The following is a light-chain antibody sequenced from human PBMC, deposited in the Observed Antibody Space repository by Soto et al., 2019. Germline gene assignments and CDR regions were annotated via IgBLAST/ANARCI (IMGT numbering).Light chain of an antibody. CDR2: GAS. V-gene: IGKV3-20*01. CDR1: QTLISNY. J-gene: IGKJ1*01. CDR3: QKRGTSWT. Sequence: EIVLTQSPGTLSLSPGERATISCRASQTLISNYFAWYQQKPGQAPRLLIYGASSRATGIPDRFSGSGSGTDFTLTIIRLEPEDSAVYEGQKRGTSWTFRQGTKVKI.